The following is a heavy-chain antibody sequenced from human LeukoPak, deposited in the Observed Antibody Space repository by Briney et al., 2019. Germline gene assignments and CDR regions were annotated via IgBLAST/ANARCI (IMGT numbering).Heavy chain of an antibody. D-gene: IGHD3-10*01. J-gene: IGHJ3*02. V-gene: IGHV3-23*01. CDR2: TSGSGGNT. CDR3: AKTPNFGEAAFDI. CDR1: GFTFSSHG. Sequence: PGETLRLSCAASGFTFSSHGMNWVRQAPGKGLEWVSGTSGSGGNTYYADSVKGRFTISRDNSKNTLYLQMNSLRAEDTAVYYCAKTPNFGEAAFDIWGQGTMVTVSS.